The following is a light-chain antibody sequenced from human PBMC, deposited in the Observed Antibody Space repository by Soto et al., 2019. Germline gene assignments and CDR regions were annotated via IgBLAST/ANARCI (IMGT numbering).Light chain of an antibody. V-gene: IGKV3-11*01. CDR1: QIVSSY. Sequence: EIVLTQSPATLSLSPGERATLSCRASQIVSSYLAWYQQKPGQAPRLLIYDASNSATGIPARFSGSGFGTDFTLTISSPEPEDFAVYYCQQRSNWPPLTFGGGTKVDIK. CDR2: DAS. CDR3: QQRSNWPPLT. J-gene: IGKJ4*01.